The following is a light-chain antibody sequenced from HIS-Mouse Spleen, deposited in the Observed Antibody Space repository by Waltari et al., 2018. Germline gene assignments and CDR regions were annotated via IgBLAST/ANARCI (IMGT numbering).Light chain of an antibody. J-gene: IGLJ2*01. V-gene: IGLV3-1*01. CDR1: KLGDKY. Sequence: SYELTQPPSVSVSPGQTASITCSGDKLGDKYACWYQQKPGQSPVLVIYQDSKRPSGIPGRFSGHNTGHPATLTISGTQAMDEADYYCQAWDSSTAVVFGGGTKLTVL. CDR3: QAWDSSTAVV. CDR2: QDS.